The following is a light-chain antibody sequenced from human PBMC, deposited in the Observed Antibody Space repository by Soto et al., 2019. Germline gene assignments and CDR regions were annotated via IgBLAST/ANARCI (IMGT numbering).Light chain of an antibody. CDR3: QQYDVLPPT. V-gene: IGKV1-33*01. J-gene: IGKJ5*01. CDR1: QGIGTF. Sequence: DIQMTQSPSSLSASIGDRVTITCQASQGIGTFLNWFQQRPGRAPKLMIYDASTLETGVPSRFSGSGSGLDFTFTISGLQPEDIATYYCQQYDVLPPTFGQGTRLEI. CDR2: DAS.